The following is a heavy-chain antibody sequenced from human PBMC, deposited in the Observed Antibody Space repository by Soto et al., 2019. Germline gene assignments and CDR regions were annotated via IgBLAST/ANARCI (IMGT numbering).Heavy chain of an antibody. CDR2: IVVGSGNT. V-gene: IGHV1-58*01. J-gene: IGHJ6*02. CDR1: GFTFTSSA. D-gene: IGHD1-26*01. CDR3: AADYGIDSDYYYGMDV. Sequence: ASVKVSCKASGFTFTSSAVQWVRQARGQRLEWIGWIVVGSGNTNYAQKFQERVTITRDMSTSTAYMELSSLRSEDTAVYYCAADYGIDSDYYYGMDVWGQGTTVTVSS.